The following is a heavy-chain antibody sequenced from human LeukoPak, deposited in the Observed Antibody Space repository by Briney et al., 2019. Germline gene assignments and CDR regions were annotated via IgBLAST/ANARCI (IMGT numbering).Heavy chain of an antibody. Sequence: SQTLSLTCTFSVGSISSGGYYWSWIRQHPGKGLEWIGYIYYSGSTYYNPSLKSRVTISVDTSKNQFSLKLRSVTAADTAVYYCARVRRGSSWYTTTYYYYYMDVWGKGTTVTVSS. CDR2: IYYSGST. CDR3: ARVRRGSSWYTTTYYYYYMDV. J-gene: IGHJ6*03. CDR1: VGSISSGGYY. V-gene: IGHV4-31*03. D-gene: IGHD6-13*01.